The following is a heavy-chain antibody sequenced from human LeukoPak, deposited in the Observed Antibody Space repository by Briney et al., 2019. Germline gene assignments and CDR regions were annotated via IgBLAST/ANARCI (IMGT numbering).Heavy chain of an antibody. D-gene: IGHD4-17*01. CDR2: ISYDGSNK. V-gene: IGHV3-30*04. CDR1: GFTFSSYA. J-gene: IGHJ4*02. CDR3: ATVTTVTTSVGFAWPWSAPGPIDY. Sequence: PGRSLRLSCPASGFTFSSYAMHWVRQAPGKGLEWVAVISYDGSNKYYADSVKGRFTISRDNSKNTLYLQMNSLRAEDTAVYYCATVTTVTTSVGFAWPWSAPGPIDYWGQGTLVTVSS.